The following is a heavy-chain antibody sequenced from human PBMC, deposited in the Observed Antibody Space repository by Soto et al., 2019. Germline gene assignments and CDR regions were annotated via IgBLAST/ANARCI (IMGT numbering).Heavy chain of an antibody. J-gene: IGHJ5*02. CDR3: ARHRRTTVTFNWFDP. D-gene: IGHD4-17*01. Sequence: TSETLSLTCTVSGGSISSSSYYWGWIRQPPGKGLEWIGSIYYSGSTYYNPSLKSRVTISVDTSKNQFSLKLSSVTAADTAVYYCARHRRTTVTFNWFDPWGQGTLVTVSS. CDR2: IYYSGST. CDR1: GGSISSSSYY. V-gene: IGHV4-39*01.